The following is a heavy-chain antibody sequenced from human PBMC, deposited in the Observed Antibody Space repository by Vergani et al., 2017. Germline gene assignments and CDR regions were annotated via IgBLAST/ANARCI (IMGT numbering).Heavy chain of an antibody. J-gene: IGHJ4*02. CDR3: ARGNSLGSY. CDR1: GFIFSSYW. Sequence: EVQLVESGGGLVQPGGSLRLSCAASGFIFSSYWMHWVRQAPGKGLEWVAAIKEEGSETQYVDSVKGRFTISRDNAKKSLYLQMNSLRGEATAVFYCARGNSLGSYWGQGTLVTVSS. CDR2: IKEEGSET. D-gene: IGHD1-7*01. V-gene: IGHV3-7*01.